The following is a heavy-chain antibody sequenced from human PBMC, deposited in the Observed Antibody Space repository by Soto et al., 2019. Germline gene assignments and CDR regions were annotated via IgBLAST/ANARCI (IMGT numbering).Heavy chain of an antibody. V-gene: IGHV1-18*01. CDR1: GYTFTSYG. CDR2: ISVYSGNT. J-gene: IGHJ6*02. D-gene: IGHD3-22*01. Sequence: ASVKVSCKASGYTFTSYGISWVRQAPGQGLGWMGWISVYSGNTNYAQKFQGRVTMTTDTSTSTAYMELRSLRSDDTAVYYCARGGHYYDSSGYTRLNYYGMDVWGHGTTVTVSS. CDR3: ARGGHYYDSSGYTRLNYYGMDV.